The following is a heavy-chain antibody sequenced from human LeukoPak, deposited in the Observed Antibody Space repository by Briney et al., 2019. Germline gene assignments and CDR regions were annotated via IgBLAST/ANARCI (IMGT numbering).Heavy chain of an antibody. V-gene: IGHV1-18*01. CDR3: ARGGYCSSTSCYFHYYYGMDV. J-gene: IGHJ6*02. D-gene: IGHD2-2*03. CDR1: GYTFTSYG. CDR2: ISDYNGNT. Sequence: GASVKVSCKASGYTFTSYGISWVRQAPGQGLEWMGWISDYNGNTNYAQKLQGRVTMTTDTSTSTAYMELRSLRSDDTAVYYCARGGYCSSTSCYFHYYYGMDVWGQGTTVTVSS.